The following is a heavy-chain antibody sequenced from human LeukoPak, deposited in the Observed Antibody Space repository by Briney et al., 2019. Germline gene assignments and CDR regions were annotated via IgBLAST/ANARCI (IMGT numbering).Heavy chain of an antibody. Sequence: SVKVSCKASGDTFSSYGVSWVRQAPGQGLEWMGGIIPIFGTTNYAQKFKGRGTITADDSTSTAYMDLSSLTSEDTAVYYSARQTSGGYTVFAGKPRGHWFDPWGQGTLVTVSS. D-gene: IGHD3-3*01. V-gene: IGHV1-69*13. CDR3: ARQTSGGYTVFAGKPRGHWFDP. J-gene: IGHJ5*02. CDR1: GDTFSSYG. CDR2: IIPIFGTT.